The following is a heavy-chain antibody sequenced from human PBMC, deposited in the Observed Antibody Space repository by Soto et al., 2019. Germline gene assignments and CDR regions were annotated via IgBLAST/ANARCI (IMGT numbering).Heavy chain of an antibody. CDR3: ARSIWFGEFPRAFDI. CDR1: GGSISSYY. V-gene: IGHV4-59*08. D-gene: IGHD3-10*01. CDR2: IYYSGST. Sequence: SETLSLTCTVSGGSISSYYWSWIRQPPGKGLEWIGYIYYSGSTNYNPSLKSRVTISVDTSKNQFSLKLSSVTAADTAVYYCARSIWFGEFPRAFDIWGQGTMVTVSS. J-gene: IGHJ3*02.